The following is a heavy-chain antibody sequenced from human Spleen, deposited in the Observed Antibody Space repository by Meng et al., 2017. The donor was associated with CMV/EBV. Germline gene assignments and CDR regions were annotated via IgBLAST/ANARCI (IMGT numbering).Heavy chain of an antibody. CDR3: ARDPGTTAAGKYYYYGMDV. CDR2: IKQDDGSEK. CDR1: GFTMSSYW. V-gene: IGHV3-7*01. Sequence: GGSLRLSCAGYGFTMSSYWMSWVRQAPGKGLEWVANIKQDDGSEKYYVDSVKGRFTISRDNRKNSVYLQMDSLRVEDTAVYFCARDPGTTAAGKYYYYGMDVWGQGTTVTVSS. D-gene: IGHD3-10*01. J-gene: IGHJ6*02.